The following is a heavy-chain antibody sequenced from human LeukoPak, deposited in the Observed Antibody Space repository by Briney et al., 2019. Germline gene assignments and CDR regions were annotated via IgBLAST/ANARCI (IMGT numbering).Heavy chain of an antibody. CDR3: ATDLGYCTSTSCYSIG. Sequence: ASVKASCRVSGYTLTELSMHWVRQAPRKGLEWMGGFDPEDGETIYAQKFQGRVTMTEDTSTDTAYMELSSLRSEDTAVYYCATDLGYCTSTSCYSIGWGQGTLVTVSS. CDR1: GYTLTELS. D-gene: IGHD2-2*01. V-gene: IGHV1-24*01. J-gene: IGHJ4*02. CDR2: FDPEDGET.